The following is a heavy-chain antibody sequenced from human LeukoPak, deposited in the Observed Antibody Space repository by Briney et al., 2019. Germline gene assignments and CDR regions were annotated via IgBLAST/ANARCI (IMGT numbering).Heavy chain of an antibody. J-gene: IGHJ4*02. Sequence: GGSLRLSCAASGFTVSSNYMNWVRQAPGKGLEWVSVINSGGSTYSADSVKGRFTISRDNAKKTLYLQMNSLRAEDTAVYYCAKGAGYFDYWGQGTLVTVSS. CDR2: INSGGST. CDR1: GFTVSSNY. D-gene: IGHD6-19*01. CDR3: AKGAGYFDY. V-gene: IGHV3-66*01.